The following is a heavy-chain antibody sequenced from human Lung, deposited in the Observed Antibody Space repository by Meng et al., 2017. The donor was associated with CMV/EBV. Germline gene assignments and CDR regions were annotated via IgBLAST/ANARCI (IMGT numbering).Heavy chain of an antibody. V-gene: IGHV3-74*01. CDR2: ITVDGTST. Sequence: GASLKISCAASGFAFTSYWMHWVRQVPGKGLVWVSRITVDGTSTTYGDSVKGRFTMSRDNTKNTMYLQMNSLSAEDTAVYYCGRDLVGHTVDYWGQGTLVTVSS. CDR1: GFAFTSYW. J-gene: IGHJ4*02. CDR3: GRDLVGHTVDY. D-gene: IGHD1-26*01.